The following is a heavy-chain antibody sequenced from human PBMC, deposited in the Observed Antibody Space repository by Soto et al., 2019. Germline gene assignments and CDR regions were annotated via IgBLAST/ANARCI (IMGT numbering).Heavy chain of an antibody. V-gene: IGHV4-61*03. J-gene: IGHJ4*02. CDR3: ARSWGGDGYSH. CDR1: VTPPNRGAYN. CDR2: IYHTGST. D-gene: IGHD2-15*01. Sequence: QVQLQESGPGLVKPSETLSPPGNVSVTPPNRGAYNWPWTRRSPGRGLEWIGHIYHTGSTNYNPSLRSRLTISLDTSKNPFSLTLRSVNAVDTGVYYCARSWGGDGYSHWGQGTLVTVSS.